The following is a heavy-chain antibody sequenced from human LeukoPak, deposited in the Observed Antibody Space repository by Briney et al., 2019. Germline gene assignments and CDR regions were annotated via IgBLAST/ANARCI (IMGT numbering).Heavy chain of an antibody. Sequence: PSETLSLTCTVSGGSISSYYWSWIRQPPGKRLEWIGYIFCRGSANYNPSLKSRVAISEDTSKNQFSLNLSSVTAADTAVYYCARGGYYGSGSDDAFDIWGQGTMVTVSS. D-gene: IGHD3-10*01. CDR1: GGSISSYY. CDR3: ARGGYYGSGSDDAFDI. V-gene: IGHV4-59*01. J-gene: IGHJ3*02. CDR2: IFCRGSA.